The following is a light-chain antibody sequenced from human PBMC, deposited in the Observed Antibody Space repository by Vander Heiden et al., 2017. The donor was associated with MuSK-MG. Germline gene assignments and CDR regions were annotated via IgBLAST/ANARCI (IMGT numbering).Light chain of an antibody. V-gene: IGLV2-23*02. CDR3: CAWATNSSVGL. CDR1: SRDVGGHDI. CDR2: DVS. Sequence: SALTQPASVSGSPGQSITISCTGTSRDVGGHDIFCVYQHPSDQAPKLMVFDVSQLTSGVANRFSGSKSGYTASVTGARLQAEEEADYYCCAWATNSSVGLFGGGTRLTVL. J-gene: IGLJ3*02.